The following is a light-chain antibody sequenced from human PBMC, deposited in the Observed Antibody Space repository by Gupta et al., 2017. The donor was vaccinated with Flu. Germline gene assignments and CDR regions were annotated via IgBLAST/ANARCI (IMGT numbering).Light chain of an antibody. CDR3: SAGDNSVNGHYV. CDR1: RSDIGSKY. V-gene: IGLV1-44*01. J-gene: IGLJ1*01. CDR2: EEN. Sequence: VTTSFSGNRSDIGSKYVNWCQQEPGQAPVLIIYEENQRPSGVPDRFSGSSSGTTASLAISGAQAEDEADYYCSAGDNSVNGHYVFGTGTKVTVL.